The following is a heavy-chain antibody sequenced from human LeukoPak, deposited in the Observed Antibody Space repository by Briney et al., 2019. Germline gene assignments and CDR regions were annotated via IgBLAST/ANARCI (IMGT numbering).Heavy chain of an antibody. CDR2: INPSGDST. V-gene: IGHV1-46*01. CDR1: VYTFTGYY. D-gene: IGHD6-25*01. Sequence: GSSVQVSCKAFVYTFTGYYMYWVRQAPGQGLVGMGMINPSGDSTNYAQKFQDRVTMTRDTSTSPVSMELSTLLAEDTAVYYCARRAARQDAFNIWGQGTKVTVSS. J-gene: IGHJ3*02. CDR3: ARRAARQDAFNI.